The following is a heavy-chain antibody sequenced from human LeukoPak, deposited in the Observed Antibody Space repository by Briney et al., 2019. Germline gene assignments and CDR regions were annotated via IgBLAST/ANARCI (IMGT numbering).Heavy chain of an antibody. J-gene: IGHJ4*02. V-gene: IGHV5-10-1*01. CDR2: IDPSDSYT. Sequence: KLGESLKISCKGSGYSFTSYWISWVRQMPGKGLEWMGRIDPSDSYTNYSPSFQGHVTISAGKSISTAYLQWSSLKASDTAMYYCARHSYGDYGKGRIDYWGQGTLVTVSS. CDR3: ARHSYGDYGKGRIDY. CDR1: GYSFTSYW. D-gene: IGHD4-17*01.